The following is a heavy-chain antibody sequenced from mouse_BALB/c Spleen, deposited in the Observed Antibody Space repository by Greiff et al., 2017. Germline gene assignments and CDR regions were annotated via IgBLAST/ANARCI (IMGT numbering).Heavy chain of an antibody. CDR2: INPSSGYT. Sequence: QVQLKESGAELARPGASVKMSCKASGYTFTSYTMHWVKQRPGQGLEWIGYINPSSGYTNYNQKFKDKATLTADKSSSTAYMQLSSLTSEDSAVYYCAREGYDGYSAWFAYWGQGTLVTVSA. J-gene: IGHJ3*01. CDR3: AREGYDGYSAWFAY. D-gene: IGHD2-3*01. V-gene: IGHV1-4*01. CDR1: GYTFTSYT.